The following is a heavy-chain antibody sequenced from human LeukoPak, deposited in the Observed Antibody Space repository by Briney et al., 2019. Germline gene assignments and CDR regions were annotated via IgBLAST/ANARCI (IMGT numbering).Heavy chain of an antibody. V-gene: IGHV1-2*02. J-gene: IGHJ5*02. CDR3: ARGGGGSTSSDP. D-gene: IGHD2-2*01. Sequence: ASVKVSCKASGYTFTGYYMHWVRQAPGQGREWMGWINPNSGGTKYAQKFQGRVTMTRDTSIRPAYMELSRPRYDDTAVYYCARGGGGSTSSDPWGQGTLVTVSS. CDR1: GYTFTGYY. CDR2: INPNSGGT.